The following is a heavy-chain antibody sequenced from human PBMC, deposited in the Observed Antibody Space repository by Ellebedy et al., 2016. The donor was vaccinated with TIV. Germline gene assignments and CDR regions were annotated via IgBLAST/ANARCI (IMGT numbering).Heavy chain of an antibody. Sequence: GESLKISXEASGVDFSRYGMHWVRQAPGKGLEWVAVMSYDGRTQYYSDSVKGRFTISRDNSRNTLYLQMNSLRADDTALYYCAKGSSAFSGFDYWGQGTLVPVSS. J-gene: IGHJ4*02. CDR2: MSYDGRTQ. CDR1: GVDFSRYG. V-gene: IGHV3-30*18. D-gene: IGHD3-10*01. CDR3: AKGSSAFSGFDY.